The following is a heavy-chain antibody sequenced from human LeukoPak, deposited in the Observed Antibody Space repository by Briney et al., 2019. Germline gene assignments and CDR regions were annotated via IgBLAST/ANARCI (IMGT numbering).Heavy chain of an antibody. D-gene: IGHD5-18*01. CDR1: GYTFTNYD. V-gene: IGHV1-18*01. Sequence: ASVKVSCKATGYTFTNYDISWVRQAPGQGLDWMGRIYAYNVNTKYAQKLQGRVTMATDTSTSTAYMELRSLRSDDTAVYFCARGYGYSYGLFDYWGQGTLVTVSS. CDR3: ARGYGYSYGLFDY. CDR2: IYAYNVNT. J-gene: IGHJ4*02.